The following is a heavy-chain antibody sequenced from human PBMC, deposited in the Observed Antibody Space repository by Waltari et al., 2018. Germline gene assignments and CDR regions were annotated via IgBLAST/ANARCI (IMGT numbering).Heavy chain of an antibody. Sequence: QVQLVQSGAEVKKPGSSVKVSCKAYGGTFSSYAISWVRQAPGQGIEWMGGIIPIFGTANYAQKSQVIVTITADDSTSTAYMELSLLRSEDTAVYYCASGGIRCLEWYPLDYWGQGTLVTVSS. CDR1: GGTFSSYA. D-gene: IGHD3-3*01. CDR3: ASGGIRCLEWYPLDY. J-gene: IGHJ4*02. CDR2: IIPIFGTA. V-gene: IGHV1-69*01.